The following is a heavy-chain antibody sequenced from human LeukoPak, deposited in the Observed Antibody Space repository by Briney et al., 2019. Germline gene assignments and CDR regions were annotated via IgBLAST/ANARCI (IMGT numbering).Heavy chain of an antibody. CDR2: IIPMFGTT. J-gene: IGHJ3*01. CDR1: GDSFDSYY. V-gene: IGHV1-69*05. CDR3: ARDLYCPLGLCFPPGAFHL. D-gene: IGHD2-8*01. Sequence: SVKVPCKFSGDSFDSYYFSWARQAPGQGLEWMGVIIPMFGTTKYAQKFQGRVTISTDESTSTAYMELSSLRSEDTAIYYCARDLYCPLGLCFPPGAFHLWGQGTMVTVSS.